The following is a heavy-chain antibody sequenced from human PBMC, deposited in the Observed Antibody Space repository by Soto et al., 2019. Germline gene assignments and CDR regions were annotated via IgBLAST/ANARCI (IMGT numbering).Heavy chain of an antibody. J-gene: IGHJ4*02. V-gene: IGHV3-21*06. Sequence: PGCSLRLSCAASGFTFTRYGMNWVRQAPGKGLEWVSSISSTTNYIYYGDSMKGRFTISRDNAKNSLYLEMNSLRAEDTAVYYCARESEDLTSNFDYWGQGTLVTGSS. CDR2: ISSTTNYI. CDR1: GFTFTRYG. CDR3: ARESEDLTSNFDY.